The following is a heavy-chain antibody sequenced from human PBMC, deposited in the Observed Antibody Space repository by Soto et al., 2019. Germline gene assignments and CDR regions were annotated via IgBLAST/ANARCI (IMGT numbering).Heavy chain of an antibody. J-gene: IGHJ6*02. CDR3: ARDEVGRYYYGSGSYYLPLNNYGMDV. CDR2: ISSSSSTI. D-gene: IGHD3-10*01. Sequence: PGGSLRLSCAASGFTFSSYSMNWVRQAPGKGLEWVSYISSSSSTIYYADSVKGRFTISRDNAKNSLYLQMNSLRAEDTAVYYCARDEVGRYYYGSGSYYLPLNNYGMDVWGQGTTVTVSS. V-gene: IGHV3-48*01. CDR1: GFTFSSYS.